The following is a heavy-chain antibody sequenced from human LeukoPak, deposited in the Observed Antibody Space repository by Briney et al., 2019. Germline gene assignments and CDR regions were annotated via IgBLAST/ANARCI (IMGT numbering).Heavy chain of an antibody. V-gene: IGHV4-61*01. CDR2: IYYSGST. D-gene: IGHD1-26*01. Sequence: SEPLSLTCTVSGGPISSRSISSYYWSWIRQPPGKGLEWIGYIYYSGSTNYNPSLKSRVTISVDTSKNQFSLKLSSVTAADTAVYYCATMSGTYYKFDYWGPGNPGHRLL. CDR3: ATMSGTYYKFDY. CDR1: GGPISSRSISSYY. J-gene: IGHJ4*02.